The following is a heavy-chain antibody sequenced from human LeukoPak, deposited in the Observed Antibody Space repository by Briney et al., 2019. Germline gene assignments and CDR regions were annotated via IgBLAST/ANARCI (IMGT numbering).Heavy chain of an antibody. Sequence: SQTLSLTCTVSGVSISSGGYDWSWSRQRPGKGLGWIGYIYYSVSAYYKPSIKSRGTISVDPSKNQFSLKLSSVTAADTAVYYCARGPTVDMDYWGQGTLVTVSS. D-gene: IGHD5-12*01. J-gene: IGHJ4*02. V-gene: IGHV4-31*03. CDR2: IYYSVSA. CDR1: GVSISSGGYD. CDR3: ARGPTVDMDY.